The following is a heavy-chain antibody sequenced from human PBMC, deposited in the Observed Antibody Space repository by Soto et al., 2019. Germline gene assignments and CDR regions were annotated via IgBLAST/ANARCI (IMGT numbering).Heavy chain of an antibody. V-gene: IGHV3-33*01. Sequence: GGSLRLSCAASGFTFSSYGMHWVRQAPGKGLEWVAVIWYDGSNKYYADSVKGRFTISRDNSKNTLYLQMNSLRAEDTAVYYCARGYSYGYSGYYYYMDVWGKGTTVTVSS. D-gene: IGHD5-18*01. J-gene: IGHJ6*03. CDR3: ARGYSYGYSGYYYYMDV. CDR1: GFTFSSYG. CDR2: IWYDGSNK.